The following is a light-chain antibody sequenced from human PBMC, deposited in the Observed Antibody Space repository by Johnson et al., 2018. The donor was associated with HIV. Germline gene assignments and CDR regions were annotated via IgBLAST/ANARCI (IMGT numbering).Light chain of an antibody. CDR1: SSNIGNNY. V-gene: IGLV1-51*01. J-gene: IGLJ1*01. Sequence: HSVLTQPPSVSVAPGQKVNISCSGSSSNIGNNYVSWNQQLPGTAPKLLIYDNNKRPSGIRDRFSGSKSGTSATLGITGLQTGDEADYYCGTWDSSLSAYVIGTGTKVTVL. CDR2: DNN. CDR3: GTWDSSLSAYV.